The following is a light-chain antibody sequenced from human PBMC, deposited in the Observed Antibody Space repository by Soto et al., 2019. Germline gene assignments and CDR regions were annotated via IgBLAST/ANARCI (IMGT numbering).Light chain of an antibody. J-gene: IGLJ2*01. Sequence: QSVLTQPPSASGTPGQRVTISCSGSSSNIGSNTVNWYQQLPGTAPKLMIYEGGKRPSGVSNRFSGSKSGNTASLTISGLQAEDEADYYCCSFALRSTLIFGGGTKVTVL. CDR1: SSNIGSNT. CDR2: EGG. CDR3: CSFALRSTLI. V-gene: IGLV1-44*01.